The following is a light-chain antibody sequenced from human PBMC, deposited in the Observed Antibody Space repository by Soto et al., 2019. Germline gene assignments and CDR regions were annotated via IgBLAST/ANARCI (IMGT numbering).Light chain of an antibody. V-gene: IGKV3-11*01. Sequence: EDVLTQSPATLSLSPGERATLSCRASQSVSSNLAWYQQRPGQAPRLLIYDASNRATGIPARFSGSGSGTDFTLTIRSLQPEDFALYYCHQRSNWPPTFGGGTKVEIK. CDR2: DAS. J-gene: IGKJ4*01. CDR3: HQRSNWPPT. CDR1: QSVSSN.